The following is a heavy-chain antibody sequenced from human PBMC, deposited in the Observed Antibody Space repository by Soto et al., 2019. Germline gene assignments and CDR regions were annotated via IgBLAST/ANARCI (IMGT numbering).Heavy chain of an antibody. D-gene: IGHD6-19*01. CDR3: ARQPGYSSGWGNYYYYGMDV. CDR2: IYPGDSDT. J-gene: IGHJ6*02. Sequence: GESLKISCKGSGYSFTSYWIGWVRQMPGKGLEWMGIIYPGDSDTRYSPSFQGQVTISADKSISTAYLQWSSLKASDTAMYYCARQPGYSSGWGNYYYYGMDVWGQGTTVTVSS. CDR1: GYSFTSYW. V-gene: IGHV5-51*01.